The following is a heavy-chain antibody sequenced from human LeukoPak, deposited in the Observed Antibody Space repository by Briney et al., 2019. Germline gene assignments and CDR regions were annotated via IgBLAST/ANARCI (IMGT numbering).Heavy chain of an antibody. Sequence: GGSLRLSCAASGFTFSSYGMHWVRQAPGKGLEWVAVISYDGGNKYYADSVKGRFTISRDNSKNTLYLQMNSLRAEDTAVYYCAKDRSTVTPDYWGQGTLVTVAS. CDR1: GFTFSSYG. J-gene: IGHJ4*02. V-gene: IGHV3-30*18. CDR2: ISYDGGNK. D-gene: IGHD4-17*01. CDR3: AKDRSTVTPDY.